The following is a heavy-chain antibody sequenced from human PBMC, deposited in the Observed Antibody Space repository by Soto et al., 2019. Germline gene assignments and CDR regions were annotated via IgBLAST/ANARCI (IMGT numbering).Heavy chain of an antibody. CDR1: GGTFSSYT. J-gene: IGHJ6*02. V-gene: IGHV1-69*02. CDR2: IIPILGIA. D-gene: IGHD3-22*01. CDR3: ASKMGSRGYVLKVYYGMDV. Sequence: QVQLVQSGAEVKKPGSSVKVSCKASGGTFSSYTISWVRQAPGQGLEWMGRIIPILGIANYAQKFQGRVTITADKXXSXAXXERSSLRSEDTAVYYCASKMGSRGYVLKVYYGMDVWGQGTTVTVSS.